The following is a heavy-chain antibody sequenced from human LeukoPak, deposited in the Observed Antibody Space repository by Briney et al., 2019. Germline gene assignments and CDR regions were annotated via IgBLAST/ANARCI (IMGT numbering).Heavy chain of an antibody. CDR2: ISAYNGNT. J-gene: IGHJ4*02. D-gene: IGHD5-18*01. CDR3: ATKRGYSYGSPH. V-gene: IGHV1-18*01. Sequence: GASVKVSCKASGYTFTSYGISWVRQAPGQGLEWMGWISAYNGNTNYAQKLQGRVTITADESTSTAYMELSSLRSEDTAVYYCATKRGYSYGSPHWGQGTLVTVSS. CDR1: GYTFTSYG.